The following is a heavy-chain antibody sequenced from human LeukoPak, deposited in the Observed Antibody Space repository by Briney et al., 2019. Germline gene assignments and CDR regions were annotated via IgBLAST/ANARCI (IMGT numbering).Heavy chain of an antibody. V-gene: IGHV1-46*01. CDR2: INPNGGST. D-gene: IGHD6-13*01. CDR1: GYTFTSYY. Sequence: ASVKVSCKASGYTFTSYYMHWVRQAPGQGLEWMGIINPNGGSTNYAQKFQGRVTMTRDTSTNTVYMQLSSLRSEDTAVYYCAMDGRKIAAAGTGYYYYMDVWGKGTTVTVSS. CDR3: AMDGRKIAAAGTGYYYYMDV. J-gene: IGHJ6*03.